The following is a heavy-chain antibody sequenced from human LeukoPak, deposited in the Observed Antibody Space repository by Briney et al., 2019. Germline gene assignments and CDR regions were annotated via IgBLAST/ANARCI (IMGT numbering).Heavy chain of an antibody. V-gene: IGHV3-23*01. D-gene: IGHD1-26*01. CDR3: AKQRSGSYRRQKSENDAFDI. CDR1: GFTFSGYA. J-gene: IGHJ3*02. Sequence: GGSLRLSCAASGFTFSGYAMNWVRQAPGRGLEWVSGISGGGGSTYYADSVKGRFTISRDNSKNTLYLQMNSLRAEDTAVYYCAKQRSGSYRRQKSENDAFDIWGQGTMVTVSS. CDR2: ISGGGGST.